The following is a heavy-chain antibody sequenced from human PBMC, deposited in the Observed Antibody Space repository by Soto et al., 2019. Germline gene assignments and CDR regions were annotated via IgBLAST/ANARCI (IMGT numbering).Heavy chain of an antibody. CDR3: AVTPNCGRDCSMASCWYLDI. D-gene: IGHD2-21*02. CDR1: GLTFGNYA. J-gene: IGHJ2*01. Sequence: EVQLLESGGGLVQPGGSVRLSCAASGLTFGNYAMSWVRQAPGKGLEWVSAISGDSGRTYYADSVKGRFTISRDNWKNTLYLQMNTLRAEDTAVYYCAVTPNCGRDCSMASCWYLDILGRGTVFTVSS. V-gene: IGHV3-23*01. CDR2: ISGDSGRT.